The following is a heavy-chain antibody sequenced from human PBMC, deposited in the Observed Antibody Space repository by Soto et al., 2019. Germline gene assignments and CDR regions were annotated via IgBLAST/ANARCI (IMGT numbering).Heavy chain of an antibody. Sequence: PGGSLRLSCAASGFTFSNAWMSWVRQAPGKGLEWVGRIKSKTDGGTTDYAAPVKGRFTISRDDSKNTLYLQMNSLNTEDTAVYYCTTDPLGYCSGGSCYYHPYYYYYGMDCWGQGTTVTVSS. CDR2: IKSKTDGGTT. V-gene: IGHV3-15*01. CDR1: GFTFSNAW. D-gene: IGHD2-15*01. CDR3: TTDPLGYCSGGSCYYHPYYYYYGMDC. J-gene: IGHJ6*02.